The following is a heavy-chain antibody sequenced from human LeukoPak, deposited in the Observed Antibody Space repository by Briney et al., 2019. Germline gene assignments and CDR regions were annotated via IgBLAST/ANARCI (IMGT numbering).Heavy chain of an antibody. V-gene: IGHV3-23*01. CDR1: GFTFDDYG. CDR2: ISASGANR. CDR3: AKLQSVVIPAAMLGFDY. Sequence: GGSLRLSCAASGFTFDDYGMSWVRQAPGKGLEWVSGISASGANRYYADSVKGRFTISRDNSRDTLSVQINSLRAEDTAVYYCAKLQSVVIPAAMLGFDYWGQGILVTVSS. J-gene: IGHJ4*02. D-gene: IGHD2-2*01.